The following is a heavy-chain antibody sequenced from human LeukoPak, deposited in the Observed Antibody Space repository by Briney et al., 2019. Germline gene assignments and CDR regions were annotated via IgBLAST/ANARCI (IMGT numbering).Heavy chain of an antibody. CDR2: IYYSGST. D-gene: IGHD6-19*01. V-gene: IGHV4-59*08. J-gene: IGHJ5*02. CDR3: ARHFIARVAVAGNWFDP. CDR1: GGSISSYY. Sequence: SETLSPTCTVSGGSISSYYWSWIRQPPGKGLEWIGYIYYSGSTNYNPSLKSRVTISVDTSKNQFSLKLSSVTAADTAVYYCARHFIARVAVAGNWFDPWGQGTLVTVSS.